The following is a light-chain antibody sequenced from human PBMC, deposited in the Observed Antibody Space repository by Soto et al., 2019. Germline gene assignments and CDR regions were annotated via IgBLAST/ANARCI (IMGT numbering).Light chain of an antibody. Sequence: EIVMTQSPVTLSVSPGDRATLSCRASQSVSSNLAWYQQKPGQAPRLLIYGASTRATGIPDRFSGSGSGTEFTLTISSLQSEDSAVYYGQQCTNWPMTFGQGTKVEIK. CDR3: QQCTNWPMT. CDR1: QSVSSN. J-gene: IGKJ1*01. V-gene: IGKV3-15*01. CDR2: GAS.